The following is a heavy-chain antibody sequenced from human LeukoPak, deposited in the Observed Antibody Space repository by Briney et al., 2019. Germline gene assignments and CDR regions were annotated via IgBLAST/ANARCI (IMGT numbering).Heavy chain of an antibody. V-gene: IGHV3-23*01. D-gene: IGHD2-15*01. CDR2: ISGSGGST. J-gene: IGHJ4*02. CDR1: GFTFGDYA. CDR3: AKAKYCSGGSCYFDY. Sequence: GGSLRLSCTASGFTFGDYAMSWVRQAPGKGLEWVSAISGSGGSTYYADSVKGRFTISRDNSKNTLYLQMNSLRAEDTAVYYCAKAKYCSGGSCYFDYWGQGTLVTVSS.